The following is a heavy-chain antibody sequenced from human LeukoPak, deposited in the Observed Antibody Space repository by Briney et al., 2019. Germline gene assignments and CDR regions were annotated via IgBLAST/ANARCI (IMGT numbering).Heavy chain of an antibody. CDR1: GFTFSSFA. CDR3: ARGCVGTSCYIGTDC. Sequence: PGGSLRLSCGGFGFTFSSFAMSWVRQAPGKGLVWVSRINSDGSSTSYADSVKGRFTISRDNAKNTLYLQMNSLRAEDTAVYYCARGCVGTSCYIGTDCWGQGTLVTVSS. CDR2: INSDGSST. D-gene: IGHD2-2*02. V-gene: IGHV3-74*01. J-gene: IGHJ4*02.